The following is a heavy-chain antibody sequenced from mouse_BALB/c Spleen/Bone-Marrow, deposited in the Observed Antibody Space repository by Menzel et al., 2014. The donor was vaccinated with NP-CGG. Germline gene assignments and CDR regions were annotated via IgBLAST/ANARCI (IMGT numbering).Heavy chain of an antibody. J-gene: IGHJ4*01. Sequence: DLVKPGASVKLSCKASGYTFTNFWVNWIKQRPGQGLEWIGRIAPGTGTTYYNEMFKGKATLTVDTSSSTAYIQLSSLSSEDSAVYFCARYDYAMDYWGRGTSVTVSS. D-gene: IGHD2-3*01. CDR1: GYTFTNFW. CDR3: ARYDYAMDY. V-gene: IGHV1S41*01. CDR2: IAPGTGTT.